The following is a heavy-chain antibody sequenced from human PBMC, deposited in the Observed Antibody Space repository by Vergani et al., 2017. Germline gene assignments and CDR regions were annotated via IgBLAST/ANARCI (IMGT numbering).Heavy chain of an antibody. CDR2: IQFDESNQ. V-gene: IGHV3-30*02. J-gene: IGHJ4*02. D-gene: IGHD3-16*01. CDR1: GFTLSNYD. CDR3: AKHFRGWGIDY. Sequence: QVQLVESGGGAVQRGGSLRLSCATSGFTLSNYDMQWIRQGPGKGLEFVAFIQFDESNQYYADSVKGRFTRSRDFSKNTLYLQMNSLRTDDTATYYCAKHFRGWGIDYWGQGTQVIVSS.